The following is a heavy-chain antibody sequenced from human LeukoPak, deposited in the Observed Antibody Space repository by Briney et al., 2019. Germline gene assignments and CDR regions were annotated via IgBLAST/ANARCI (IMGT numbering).Heavy chain of an antibody. J-gene: IGHJ4*02. CDR1: GGTFSSYA. D-gene: IGHD3-22*01. V-gene: IGHV1-69*05. CDR3: ARSRVPDYYDSSGYYYDY. CDR2: IIPIFGTA. Sequence: GASVKVSCKASGGTFSSYAISWVRQAPGQGLEWMGGIIPIFGTANYAQKFQGRVTITTDESTSTAYMELSSLRSEDTAVYYCARSRVPDYYDSSGYYYDYWGQGTLVTVSS.